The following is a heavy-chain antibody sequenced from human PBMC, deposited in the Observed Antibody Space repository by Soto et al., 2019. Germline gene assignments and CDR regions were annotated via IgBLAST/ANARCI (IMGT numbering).Heavy chain of an antibody. Sequence: SETLSLTCTVSGGSMSSSSYYWGWIRQPPGKGLEWIANMYFSGFYSGSTSYNPSLKSRVTISVDTSKNQFSLQVSSVTAADTAVYYCARGFDILTFVFCLGYWGQGTLVTVSS. D-gene: IGHD3-9*01. V-gene: IGHV4-39*01. CDR3: ARGFDILTFVFCLGY. CDR2: MYFSGFYSGST. J-gene: IGHJ4*02. CDR1: GGSMSSSSYY.